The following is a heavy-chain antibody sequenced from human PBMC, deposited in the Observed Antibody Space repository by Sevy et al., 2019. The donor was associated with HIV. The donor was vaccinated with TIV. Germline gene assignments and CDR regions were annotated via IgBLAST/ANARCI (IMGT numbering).Heavy chain of an antibody. CDR3: TSAYAYDTSAFEIDY. D-gene: IGHD3-16*01. V-gene: IGHV3-74*01. J-gene: IGHJ4*02. CDR2: INSDGINT. CDR1: GFTFSTYW. Sequence: GGSLRLSCAASGFTFSTYWMHWVRQPPGKGLVWVSRINSDGINTNYADSVKGRFTISRDNAKKTVYLKMNSLRAEDTAVYYCTSAYAYDTSAFEIDYWGQGALVTVSS.